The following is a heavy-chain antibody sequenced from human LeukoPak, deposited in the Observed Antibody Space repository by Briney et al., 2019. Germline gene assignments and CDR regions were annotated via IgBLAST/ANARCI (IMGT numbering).Heavy chain of an antibody. CDR2: ISAYNGNT. CDR3: ARDLPYGSSDRTPFDY. V-gene: IGHV1-18*01. D-gene: IGHD6-6*01. J-gene: IGHJ4*02. Sequence: ASVKASCKASGYTFSSYGISWVRQAPGQGLEWMGWISAYNGNTNHAQKFQGRVTMTTDTSTSTAYMELRSLRSDDTAVYYCARDLPYGSSDRTPFDYWGQENLVTVSS. CDR1: GYTFSSYG.